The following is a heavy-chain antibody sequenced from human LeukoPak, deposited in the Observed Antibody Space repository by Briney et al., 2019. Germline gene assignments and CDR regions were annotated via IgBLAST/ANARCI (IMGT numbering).Heavy chain of an antibody. J-gene: IGHJ4*02. CDR2: ISSSGSTK. Sequence: GGSLRLSCAASGFTFSSYEMNWVRQAPGKGLEWVSYISSSGSTKYYPDSVKGRFTISRDNAKNSLFLQMNSLRAEDTAVYYCARDSYYFDGSGHKGYFDYWGQGTLVTVSS. CDR1: GFTFSSYE. D-gene: IGHD3-22*01. V-gene: IGHV3-48*03. CDR3: ARDSYYFDGSGHKGYFDY.